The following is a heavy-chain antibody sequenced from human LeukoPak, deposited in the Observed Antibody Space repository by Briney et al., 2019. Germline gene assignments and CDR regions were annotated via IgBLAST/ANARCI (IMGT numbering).Heavy chain of an antibody. D-gene: IGHD2-15*01. CDR2: INAGNGNT. CDR1: GYTFTSYA. J-gene: IGHJ4*02. CDR3: ARQYKDIRGYFDY. V-gene: IGHV1-3*01. Sequence: GASVKVSCKASGYTFTSYAMHWVRQAPGQRLEWMGWINAGNGNTKYSQKFQGRVTITRDTSASTAYMELSSLRSEDTAVYYCARQYKDIRGYFDYWGQGTLVTVSS.